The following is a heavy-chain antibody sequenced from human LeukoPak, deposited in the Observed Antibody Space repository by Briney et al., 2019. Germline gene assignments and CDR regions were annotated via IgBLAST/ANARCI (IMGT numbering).Heavy chain of an antibody. D-gene: IGHD6-19*01. J-gene: IGHJ3*02. CDR3: ARYGNGAWLAHYSFDI. CDR2: INQGGSEK. Sequence: GGSLRLSCAASGFTFSSYSMSWVRQAPGKGLEWVANINQGGSEKYYVDSVKGRFAISRDNAWNSLYLQMSSLGAEDTAVYYCARYGNGAWLAHYSFDIWGQGTMVTVAS. V-gene: IGHV3-7*01. CDR1: GFTFSSYS.